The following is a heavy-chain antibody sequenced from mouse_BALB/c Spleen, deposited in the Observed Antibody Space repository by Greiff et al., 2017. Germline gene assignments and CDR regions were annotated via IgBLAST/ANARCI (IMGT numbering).Heavy chain of an antibody. D-gene: IGHD2-3*01. CDR2: IDPANGNT. V-gene: IGHV14-3*02. CDR3: ARAPYYDGYLYYFDY. CDR1: GFNIKDTY. Sequence: EVQRVESGAELVKPGASVKLSCTASGFNIKDTYMHWVKQRPEQGLEWIGRIDPANGNTKYDPKFQGKATITADTSSNTAYLQLSSLTSEDTAVYYCARAPYYDGYLYYFDYWGQGTTLTVSS. J-gene: IGHJ2*01.